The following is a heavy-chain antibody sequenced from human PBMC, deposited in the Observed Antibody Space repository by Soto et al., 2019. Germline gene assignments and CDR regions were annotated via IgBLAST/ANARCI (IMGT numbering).Heavy chain of an antibody. D-gene: IGHD3-16*02. CDR3: AKDRSPYQLLYGDVDY. V-gene: IGHV3-23*01. J-gene: IGHJ4*02. CDR1: GFTFSSYA. CDR2: VSGSADLT. Sequence: GGSLRLSCAASGFTFSSYAMSWVRQAPGKGLEWVSGVSGSADLTYYAASVKGRFTVSRDNSKNTVYLQMDSLRAEDTAIYYCAKDRSPYQLLYGDVDYWGQGSLVTVSS.